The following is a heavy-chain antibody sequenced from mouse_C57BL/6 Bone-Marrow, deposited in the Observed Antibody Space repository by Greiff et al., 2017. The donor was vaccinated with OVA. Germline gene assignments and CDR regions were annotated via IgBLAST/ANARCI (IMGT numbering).Heavy chain of an antibody. CDR2: INYDGSST. D-gene: IGHD2-1*01. J-gene: IGHJ2*01. V-gene: IGHV5-16*01. CDR3: ARENGTYYFDY. Sequence: EVKLMESEGGLVQPGSSMKLSCTASGFTFSDYYMAWVRQVPEKGLEWVANINYDGSSTYYLDSLKSRFIISRDNAKNILYLQMSSLKSEDTATYYCARENGTYYFDYWGQGTTLTVSS. CDR1: GFTFSDYY.